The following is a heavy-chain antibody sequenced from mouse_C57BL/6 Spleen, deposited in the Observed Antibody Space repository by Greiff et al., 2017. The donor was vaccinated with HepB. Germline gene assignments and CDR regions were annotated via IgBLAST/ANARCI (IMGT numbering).Heavy chain of an antibody. CDR2: IDPFDSYT. CDR3: ARSYDSSCHYLYFDV. CDR1: GYTFTSYW. D-gene: IGHD1-1*01. J-gene: IGHJ1*03. Sequence: QVQLQQSGAELVKPGASVKLSCKASGYTFTSYWMQWVKQRPGKGLEWIGEIDPFDSYTNYNQKFKGKATLTVDTSSSTAYMKLSSLTAEDSAVDSCARSYDSSCHYLYFDVWGTGTTVTVSS. V-gene: IGHV1-50*01.